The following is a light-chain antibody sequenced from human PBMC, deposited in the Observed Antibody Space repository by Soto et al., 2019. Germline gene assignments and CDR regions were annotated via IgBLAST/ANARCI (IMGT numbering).Light chain of an antibody. Sequence: QSVLTQPASVSGSPGQSITISCTGTSSDVGAYNFVSWHQLHPGKAPKLMIYNVYDRPSGISYRFSGSKSGNTASLTISGLQGEDEADYYCSAYTVSRTYVFGTGTKVTVL. CDR3: SAYTVSRTYV. V-gene: IGLV2-14*03. J-gene: IGLJ1*01. CDR2: NVY. CDR1: SSDVGAYNF.